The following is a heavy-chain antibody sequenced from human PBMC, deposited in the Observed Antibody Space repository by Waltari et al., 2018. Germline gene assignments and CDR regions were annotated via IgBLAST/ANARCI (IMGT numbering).Heavy chain of an antibody. CDR2: IYYSWNT. CDR3: ARANYDILTGYYTP. D-gene: IGHD3-9*01. Sequence: QVQLQESGPGLVKPSQTLSLPCTVSCGSISSDGYYWSWFRQHPGKGLEWIWYIYYSWNTSYTPSLKSLVTISVDTSKHQFARERSSVTAADTAVYYCARANYDILTGYYTPWGQGTLVTVSS. J-gene: IGHJ5*02. CDR1: CGSISSDGYY. V-gene: IGHV4-31*01.